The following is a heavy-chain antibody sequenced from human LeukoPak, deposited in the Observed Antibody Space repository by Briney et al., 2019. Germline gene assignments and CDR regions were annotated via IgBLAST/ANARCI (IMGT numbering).Heavy chain of an antibody. J-gene: IGHJ4*02. CDR1: GASIVSSNYN. CDR2: VYYSGST. V-gene: IGHV4-39*01. D-gene: IGHD3-22*01. CDR3: ARNYYDSSGYYHFDF. Sequence: SETLSLTCTVYGASIVSSNYNWGWIRQPPGKGLEWIGNVYYSGSTHYNPSLKGRVDMSVDTSKNQFSLKLDSVTAADTAVYYCARNYYDSSGYYHFDFWGQGSLVTVSS.